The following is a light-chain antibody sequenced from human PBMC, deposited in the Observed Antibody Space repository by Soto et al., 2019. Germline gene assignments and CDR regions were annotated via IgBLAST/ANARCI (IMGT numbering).Light chain of an antibody. J-gene: IGLJ3*02. CDR1: SSDVGGYNS. V-gene: IGLV2-14*01. CDR3: SSYTSSSTGV. CDR2: EVS. Sequence: QSALTQPASVSGSPGQSITISCTGTSSDVGGYNSVSWYQQHPGKAPKVMIYEVSNRPSGVSNRFSGSKSGNTASLTISGLQAEDEADYYCSSYTSSSTGVFGGGTKVTVL.